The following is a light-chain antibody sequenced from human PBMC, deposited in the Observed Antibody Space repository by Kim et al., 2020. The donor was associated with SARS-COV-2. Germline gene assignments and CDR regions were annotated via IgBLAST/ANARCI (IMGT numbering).Light chain of an antibody. CDR1: NIGSKN. CDR3: QVWDGSTDHYV. CDR2: HDS. Sequence: SYELTQPPSVSVAPGEAAKIPCAGNNIGSKNVQWYQQKAGQAPVLVISHDSDRPSEIPDRFSGSNSRNTATLTISRVEAGDEADYYCQVWDGSTDHYVFGTGTKVTVL. V-gene: IGLV3-21*04. J-gene: IGLJ1*01.